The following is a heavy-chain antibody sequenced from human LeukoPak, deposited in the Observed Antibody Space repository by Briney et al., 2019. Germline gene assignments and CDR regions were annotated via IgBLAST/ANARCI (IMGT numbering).Heavy chain of an antibody. V-gene: IGHV1-18*01. Sequence: ASVKVSCKASGYTFTSYGISWVRQAPGQGLEWMGWISAYNGNTNYAQRLQGRVTMTTDTSTSTAYMELGSLRSDDTAVYYCARDMRVRYYGMDVWGQGTTVTVSS. J-gene: IGHJ6*02. D-gene: IGHD3-16*01. CDR1: GYTFTSYG. CDR2: ISAYNGNT. CDR3: ARDMRVRYYGMDV.